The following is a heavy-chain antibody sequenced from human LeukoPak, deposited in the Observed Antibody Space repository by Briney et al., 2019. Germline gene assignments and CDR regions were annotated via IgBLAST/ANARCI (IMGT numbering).Heavy chain of an antibody. D-gene: IGHD6-13*01. Sequence: GGSLRLSCVASGFTFSTYWMSWVRQAPGKGLEWVANIKQDGSEKYYVDSVKGRFTISRDNAKNSLYLQMNSLRAEDTAMYYCARDSAGNNYWGQGTLVTVSS. J-gene: IGHJ4*02. CDR1: GFTFSTYW. V-gene: IGHV3-7*01. CDR3: ARDSAGNNY. CDR2: IKQDGSEK.